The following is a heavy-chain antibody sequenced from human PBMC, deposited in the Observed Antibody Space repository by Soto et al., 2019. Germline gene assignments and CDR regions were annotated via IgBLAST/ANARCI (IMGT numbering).Heavy chain of an antibody. D-gene: IGHD3-3*01. CDR3: ARGRVGVLRLYYFDY. J-gene: IGHJ4*02. CDR2: IYYSGST. V-gene: IGHV4-31*03. CDR1: GGSISSGGYY. Sequence: SETLSLTCTVSGGSISSGGYYWSWIRQHPGKGLEWIGYIYYSGSTYYNPSLKSRVTISVDTSKNQFSLKLSSVTAADTAVYYCARGRVGVLRLYYFDYWGQGTLVTVSS.